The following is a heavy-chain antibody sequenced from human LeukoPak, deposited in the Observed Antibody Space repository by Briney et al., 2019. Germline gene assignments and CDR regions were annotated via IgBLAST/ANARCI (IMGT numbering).Heavy chain of an antibody. V-gene: IGHV1-69*13. D-gene: IGHD5/OR15-5a*01. CDR2: IIPIFGTA. Sequence: ASVKVSCKASGGTFSSYAISWVRQAPGQGLEWMGGIIPIFGTANYAQKFQGRVTITADESTSTAYMELSSLRSEDTAVYYCAKDQKLYEYTARTDFDHWGQGTLVTVSS. J-gene: IGHJ4*02. CDR3: AKDQKLYEYTARTDFDH. CDR1: GGTFSSYA.